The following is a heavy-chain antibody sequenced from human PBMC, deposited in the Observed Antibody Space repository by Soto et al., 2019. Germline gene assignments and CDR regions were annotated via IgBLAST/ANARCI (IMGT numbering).Heavy chain of an antibody. CDR2: IYYSGST. CDR3: ARHGGDSYGHPYFDY. Sequence: SETLSLTCTVSGGSISSYYWSWIRQPPGKGLEWIGYIYYSGSTNYNPSLKSRVTISVDTSKNQLSLKLSSVTAADTAVYYCARHGGDSYGHPYFDYWGQGTLVTVSS. V-gene: IGHV4-59*08. CDR1: GGSISSYY. D-gene: IGHD5-18*01. J-gene: IGHJ4*02.